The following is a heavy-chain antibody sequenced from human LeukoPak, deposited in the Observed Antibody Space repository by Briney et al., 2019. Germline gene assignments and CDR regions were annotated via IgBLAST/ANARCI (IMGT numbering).Heavy chain of an antibody. J-gene: IGHJ4*02. CDR1: GFTFSSYG. Sequence: GGSLRLSCAASGFTFSSYGMHWVRQAPGRGLEGGAVISYDGSNKYYADSVKGRFTISRDNSKNTLYLQMNSLRAEDTAVYYCAKGGGYVLRYFDWLFPLDYWGQGTLVTVSS. V-gene: IGHV3-30*18. CDR3: AKGGGYVLRYFDWLFPLDY. D-gene: IGHD3-9*01. CDR2: ISYDGSNK.